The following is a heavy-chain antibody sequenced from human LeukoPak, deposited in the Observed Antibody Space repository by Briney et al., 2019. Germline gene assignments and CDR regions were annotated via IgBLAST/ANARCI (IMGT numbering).Heavy chain of an antibody. D-gene: IGHD5-24*01. Sequence: SESVSLTCPVSSGSISSGVYYWSWIRQHPGKGLEWIGYIYYSGSTYYNPSLKSRVTISVDTSKNQFSLKLSSVTAADTAVYYCARGVRWLQLSYFDYWGQGALVSVSS. CDR3: ARGVRWLQLSYFDY. V-gene: IGHV4-31*03. CDR1: SGSISSGVYY. J-gene: IGHJ4*02. CDR2: IYYSGST.